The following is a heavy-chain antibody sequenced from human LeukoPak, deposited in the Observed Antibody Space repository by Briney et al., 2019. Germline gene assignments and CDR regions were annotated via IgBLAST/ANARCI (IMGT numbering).Heavy chain of an antibody. Sequence: ETLSLTCTVSGGSISSSSYYWGWIRQAPGKGLEWVSYISSSSSTIYYADSVKGRFTISRDNAKNSLYLQMNSLRAEDTAVYYCARDLYYYDSSGCAWGQGTLVTVSS. CDR1: GGSISSSS. CDR2: ISSSSSTI. J-gene: IGHJ5*02. D-gene: IGHD3-22*01. V-gene: IGHV3-48*01. CDR3: ARDLYYYDSSGCA.